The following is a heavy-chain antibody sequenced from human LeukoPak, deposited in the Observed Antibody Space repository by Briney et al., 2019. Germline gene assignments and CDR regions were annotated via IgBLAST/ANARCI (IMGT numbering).Heavy chain of an antibody. CDR1: GFTFSSYG. J-gene: IGHJ5*02. V-gene: IGHV3-30*02. CDR2: IRYDGSNK. D-gene: IGHD2-2*01. CDR3: AKEYQLLFWFDP. Sequence: PGGSLRLSCAASGFTFSSYGMHWVRQAPSKGLEWVAFIRYDGSNKYYADSVKGRFTISRDNSKNTPYLQMNSLRAEDTAVYYCAKEYQLLFWFDPWGQGTLVTVSS.